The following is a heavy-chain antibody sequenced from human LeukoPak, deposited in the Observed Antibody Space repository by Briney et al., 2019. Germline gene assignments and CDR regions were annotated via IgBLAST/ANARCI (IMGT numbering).Heavy chain of an antibody. D-gene: IGHD3-10*01. CDR2: IRSKAYGGTT. CDR1: GFTFGDYA. Sequence: GGSLRLSCTASGFTFGDYAMSWFRQAPGKGLEWVGFIRSKAYGGTTEYAASVKGRFTISRDDSKSIAYLQMNSLKTEDTAVYYCTREGTALWFGELFPVLSFWDYWGQGTLVTVSS. V-gene: IGHV3-49*03. CDR3: TREGTALWFGELFPVLSFWDY. J-gene: IGHJ4*02.